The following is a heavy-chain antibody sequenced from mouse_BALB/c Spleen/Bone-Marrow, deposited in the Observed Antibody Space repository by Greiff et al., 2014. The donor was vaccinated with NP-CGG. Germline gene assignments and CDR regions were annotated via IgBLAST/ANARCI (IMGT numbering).Heavy chain of an antibody. J-gene: IGHJ2*01. CDR1: GFNIKDTY. V-gene: IGHV14-3*02. Sequence: EVQLQQSGAELVKPGASVKLSCTASGFNIKDTYIHWVKQRPGQGLEWIGRIDPANADTKYGPKFQGKATITADTSSNTVYLQFISLTSEDTAIYYCVRAARTFAYWGQGTTLTVSS. CDR2: IDPANADT. CDR3: VRAARTFAY. D-gene: IGHD3-1*01.